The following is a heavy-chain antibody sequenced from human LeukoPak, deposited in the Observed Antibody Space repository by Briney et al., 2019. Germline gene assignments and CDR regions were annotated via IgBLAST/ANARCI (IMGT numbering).Heavy chain of an antibody. J-gene: IGHJ6*03. CDR2: VSGSAGST. V-gene: IGHV3-23*01. D-gene: IGHD1-7*01. Sequence: GGSLLLSCAASGFSISSYAMSWVRQAPGKGLEWVSAVSGSAGSTYYADSVKGRFTISRDNSKNTLYLQMNSLRAEDTAVYYCAVSFYYYYMDVWGKGTTVTVSS. CDR3: AVSFYYYYMDV. CDR1: GFSISSYA.